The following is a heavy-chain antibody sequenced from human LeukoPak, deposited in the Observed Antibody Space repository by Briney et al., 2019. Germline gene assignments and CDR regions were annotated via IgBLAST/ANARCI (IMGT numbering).Heavy chain of an antibody. V-gene: IGHV3-48*02. J-gene: IGHJ5*02. Sequence: GGSLRLSCEASGFTFSSYSMNWVRQAPGKGLEWVSYISSSSSTIYYADSVKGRFTISRDNAKNSLYLQMNSLRDEDTAVYYCARDARRYFDWYNWFDPWGQGTLVTVSS. CDR1: GFTFSSYS. D-gene: IGHD3-9*01. CDR3: ARDARRYFDWYNWFDP. CDR2: ISSSSSTI.